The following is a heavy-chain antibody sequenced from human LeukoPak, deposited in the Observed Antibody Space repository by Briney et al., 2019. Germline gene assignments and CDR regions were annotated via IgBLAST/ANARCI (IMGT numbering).Heavy chain of an antibody. CDR2: ISSSSSTI. V-gene: IGHV3-48*02. CDR3: ARGVYCGGDCYSGFDY. D-gene: IGHD2-21*02. J-gene: IGHJ4*02. CDR1: GFTFSSYS. Sequence: GGSLRLSCAASGFTFSSYSMNWVRQAPGKGLEGVSYISSSSSTIYYADSVRGRFTISRDNAKSSLYLQMNSLRDEDTAVYYCARGVYCGGDCYSGFDYWGQGTLVTVSS.